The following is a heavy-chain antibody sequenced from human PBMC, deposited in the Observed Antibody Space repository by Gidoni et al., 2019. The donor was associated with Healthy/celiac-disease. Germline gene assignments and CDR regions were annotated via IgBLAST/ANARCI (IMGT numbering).Heavy chain of an antibody. CDR1: GFTFSTYS. D-gene: IGHD3-22*01. Sequence: EVQLVESGGGLVQPGGSLRLSCAASGFTFSTYSMNWVRQAPGKGLEWVSYISSRSNTIYYADSVKGRFTISRDNAKNSLYLQMNSLRDEDTAVYYCARDYGQGGTYYESSGYLDYWGQGTLVTVSS. CDR3: ARDYGQGGTYYESSGYLDY. V-gene: IGHV3-48*02. CDR2: ISSRSNTI. J-gene: IGHJ4*02.